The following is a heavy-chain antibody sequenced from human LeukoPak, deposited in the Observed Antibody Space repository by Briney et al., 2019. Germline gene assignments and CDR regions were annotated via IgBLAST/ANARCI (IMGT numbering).Heavy chain of an antibody. CDR1: GFTFRDSA. Sequence: GGSLRLSCAGSGFTFRDSAMTWVRQAPGKGLEWVANIKGDGSAKYVDSMKGRFTISRDNAKNSLYLQINSLRAEDTAVYYCTRDSPGYGGYSYWGQGTLVTVSS. V-gene: IGHV3-7*04. CDR3: TRDSPGYGGYSY. J-gene: IGHJ4*02. D-gene: IGHD5-12*01. CDR2: IKGDGSAK.